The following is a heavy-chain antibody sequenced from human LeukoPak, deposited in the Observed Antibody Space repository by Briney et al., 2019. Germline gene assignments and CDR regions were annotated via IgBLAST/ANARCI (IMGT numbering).Heavy chain of an antibody. J-gene: IGHJ4*02. Sequence: SETLSLTCAVSDYSISSGKYWGWIRQPPGKGLEWIGSVYQSGSTHYSPSLKSLVTISVDTSKNQFSLKLRSVTAADTAVYYCARNDSSGYFDYWGQGTLVTVSS. CDR3: ARNDSSGYFDY. V-gene: IGHV4-38-2*01. CDR2: VYQSGST. CDR1: DYSISSGKY. D-gene: IGHD3-22*01.